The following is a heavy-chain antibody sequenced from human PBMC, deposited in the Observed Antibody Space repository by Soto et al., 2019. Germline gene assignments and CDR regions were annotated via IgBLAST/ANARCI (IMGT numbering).Heavy chain of an antibody. CDR2: ITVSGGST. V-gene: IGHV3-23*01. D-gene: IGHD4-17*01. CDR1: GLTLSSYG. CDR3: AKGLVGTTVPLDY. J-gene: IGHJ4*02. Sequence: EVQLLESGGGLVQPGGSLRLSCAASGLTLSSYGLGWVRQAPGKGLEWVSGITVSGGSTYYADSVKGRFTISRDNSKNTLYLQMNSLRAEDTAVYYCAKGLVGTTVPLDYWGQGNLVTVSS.